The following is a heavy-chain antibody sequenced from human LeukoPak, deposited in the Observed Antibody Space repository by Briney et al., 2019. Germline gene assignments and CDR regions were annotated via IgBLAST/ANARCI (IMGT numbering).Heavy chain of an antibody. CDR1: GGTFSSYA. CDR3: ARSPPYYYDERYNWFDP. CDR2: INIIFGTA. J-gene: IGHJ5*02. Sequence: GASVKVSCKASGGTFSSYAISWVRQAPRQGLEWMGGINIIFGTANYAQKFQGRVTITADKSTSTAYMKLSSLRSEDTAVYYCARSPPYYYDERYNWFDPWGQGTLVTVSS. D-gene: IGHD3-22*01. V-gene: IGHV1-69*06.